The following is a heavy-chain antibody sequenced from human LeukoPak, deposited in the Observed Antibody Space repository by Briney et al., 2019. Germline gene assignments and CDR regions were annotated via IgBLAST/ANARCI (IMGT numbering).Heavy chain of an antibody. D-gene: IGHD1-26*01. CDR2: ISAYNGNT. Sequence: ASVKVSCKASGYTFTSYGISWVRQAPGQGLEWMGWISAYNGNTYYAQNLQGRVTMTTDTSTTTAYMELRSLRSDDTAVYYCARDGFGYSGSYKNMDVWGKGTTVTISS. V-gene: IGHV1-18*01. J-gene: IGHJ6*03. CDR1: GYTFTSYG. CDR3: ARDGFGYSGSYKNMDV.